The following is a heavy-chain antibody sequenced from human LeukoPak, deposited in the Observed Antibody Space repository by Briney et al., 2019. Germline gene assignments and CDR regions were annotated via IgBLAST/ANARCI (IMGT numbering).Heavy chain of an antibody. V-gene: IGHV1-69*05. CDR1: GGTFSSYA. CDR2: IIPIFGTA. D-gene: IGHD1-26*01. J-gene: IGHJ4*02. Sequence: SVKVSCKASGGTFSSYAISWVRQAPGQGLEWMGRIIPIFGTANYAQKFQGRVTITTDESTSTAYMELSSLRSEDTAVYYCARTLYSGSYYLDYWGQGTLVTVSS. CDR3: ARTLYSGSYYLDY.